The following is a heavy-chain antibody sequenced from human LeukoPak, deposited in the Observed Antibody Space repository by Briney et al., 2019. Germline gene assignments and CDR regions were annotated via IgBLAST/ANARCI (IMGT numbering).Heavy chain of an antibody. CDR2: ISSSSSYI. D-gene: IGHD3-10*01. CDR3: ASAGPGRYGVYDY. CDR1: GFTFSSYA. V-gene: IGHV3-21*01. J-gene: IGHJ4*02. Sequence: GGSLRLSCAASGFTFSSYAMNWVRQAPGKGLEWVSSISSSSSYIYYADSVKGRFTISRDNAKNSLYLQMNSLRAEDTAVYYCASAGPGRYGVYDYWGQGTLVTVSS.